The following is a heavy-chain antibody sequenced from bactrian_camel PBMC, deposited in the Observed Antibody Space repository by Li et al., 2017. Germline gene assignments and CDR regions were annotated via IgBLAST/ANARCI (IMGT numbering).Heavy chain of an antibody. CDR1: ADALMY. D-gene: IGHD2*01. CDR3: AARGPYCYTKLSVRDFTY. V-gene: IGHV3S53*01. CDR2: ITTGGSST. Sequence: HVQLVESGGGSVQAGGSLRLSCSASADALMYMAWFRQAPGQKREAVAAITTGGSSTMYHDSVKGRFTISRESGKNTVQLQMNSLKPEDTAMYYCAARGPYCYTKLSVRDFTYWGQGTQVTVS. J-gene: IGHJ6*01.